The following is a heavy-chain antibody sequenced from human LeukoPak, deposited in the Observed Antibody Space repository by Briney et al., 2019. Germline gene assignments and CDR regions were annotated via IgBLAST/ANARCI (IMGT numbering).Heavy chain of an antibody. CDR2: IIPIFGTA. CDR3: ARDESSSTSCPIMVWSYFDY. D-gene: IGHD2-2*01. V-gene: IGHV1-69*06. CDR1: GGTFSSYA. J-gene: IGHJ4*02. Sequence: SVKVSCNASGGTFSSYAISWVRQAPGQGLEWMGGIIPIFGTANYAQKLQGSVTITADKSTSTAYMELSSRRSEDTAVYYCARDESSSTSCPIMVWSYFDYWGQGTLVTVAS.